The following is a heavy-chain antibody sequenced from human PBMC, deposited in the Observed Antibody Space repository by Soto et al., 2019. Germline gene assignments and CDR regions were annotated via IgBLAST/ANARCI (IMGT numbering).Heavy chain of an antibody. J-gene: IGHJ5*02. V-gene: IGHV3-30*18. CDR2: ISYDGSNK. D-gene: IGHD2-21*02. CDR3: AKIALPTYCGGDCYSNWFDP. CDR1: GFTFSSYG. Sequence: GGSLRLSCAASGFTFSSYGMHWVRQAPGKGLEWVAVISYDGSNKYYADSVKGRFTISRDNSKNTLYLQMNSLRAEDTAVYYCAKIALPTYCGGDCYSNWFDPWGQGTRVTVSS.